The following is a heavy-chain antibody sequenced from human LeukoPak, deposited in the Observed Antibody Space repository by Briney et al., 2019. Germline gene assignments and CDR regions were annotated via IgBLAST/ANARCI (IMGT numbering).Heavy chain of an antibody. J-gene: IGHJ4*02. D-gene: IGHD2-15*01. V-gene: IGHV3-23*01. Sequence: GGTLRLSCAASGFTFRSYGMSWVRQAPGKGLEWVSAISGSGGSTYYADSVKGRFTISRDNSKNTLYLQMNSLRAEDTAVYYCAKAPVTTCRGAFCYPFDYWGLGTLVTVSS. CDR3: AKAPVTTCRGAFCYPFDY. CDR1: GFTFRSYG. CDR2: ISGSGGST.